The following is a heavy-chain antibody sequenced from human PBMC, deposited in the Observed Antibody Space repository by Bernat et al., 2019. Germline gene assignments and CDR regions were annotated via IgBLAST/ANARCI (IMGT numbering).Heavy chain of an antibody. CDR2: INEDGSEK. V-gene: IGHV3-74*01. J-gene: IGHJ5*02. CDR3: ARVMSESPSVDRHVDL. Sequence: EVQLVESGGDLVQPGGSLRLSCAASGFTFNNHWMHWVRQAPGKGLVWVSRINEDGSEKHYADSVKGRFTISRDNAKNTLYLQMNSLRAEDTAVYFCARVMSESPSVDRHVDLWGQGARVTVSS. D-gene: IGHD5/OR15-5a*01. CDR1: GFTFNNHW.